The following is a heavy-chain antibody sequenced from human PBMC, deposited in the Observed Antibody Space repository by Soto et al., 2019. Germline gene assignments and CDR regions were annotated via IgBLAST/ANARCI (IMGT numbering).Heavy chain of an antibody. CDR1: GFTFSRSA. D-gene: IGHD2-21*02. J-gene: IGHJ4*02. V-gene: IGHV3-30-3*01. Sequence: QVQLVESGGGVVQPGRSLRLSCAASGFTFSRSAMHWVRQAPGKGLEWVAVISYDEIHKFYADSMKGRFTISRDNSQNTLYLQMNSLRAEDTAVYYCARGDGTVEAYCGGDCYNDWGQGTLVTVSS. CDR2: ISYDEIHK. CDR3: ARGDGTVEAYCGGDCYND.